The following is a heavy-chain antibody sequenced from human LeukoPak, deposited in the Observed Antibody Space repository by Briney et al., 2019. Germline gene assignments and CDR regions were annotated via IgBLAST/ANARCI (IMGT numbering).Heavy chain of an antibody. CDR2: INPSGGST. CDR1: EYTFTNYY. Sequence: ASVKVSCKASEYTFTNYYMHWVRQAPGEGLEWMGMINPSGGSTTYAQKFQGRVTMTRDTSTSTVYMELSSLGSEDTAVYYCARVPYCSNGICYTHYYCDYWGQGTLVTVSS. CDR3: ARVPYCSNGICYTHYYCDY. V-gene: IGHV1-46*01. J-gene: IGHJ4*02. D-gene: IGHD2-8*01.